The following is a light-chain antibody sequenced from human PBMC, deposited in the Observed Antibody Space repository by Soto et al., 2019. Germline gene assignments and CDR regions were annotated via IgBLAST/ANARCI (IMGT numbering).Light chain of an antibody. CDR1: SSNIGATYH. CDR3: QSYDSSLSGVV. V-gene: IGLV1-40*01. Sequence: QSVLTQPPSVSGAPGQRVTISCTGSSSNIGATYHVHWYQQLPGTAPRLLIFDNTNRPSGVPDRFSGSKSGTSASLAITGLQVEDEADYYCQSYDSSLSGVVFGGGTKLTVL. J-gene: IGLJ2*01. CDR2: DNT.